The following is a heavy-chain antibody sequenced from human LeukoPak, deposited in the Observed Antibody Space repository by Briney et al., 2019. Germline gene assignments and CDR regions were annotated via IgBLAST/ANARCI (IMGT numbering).Heavy chain of an antibody. CDR1: GGTFSSYA. CDR3: ARTYYDILTGYSILTYFDY. J-gene: IGHJ4*02. D-gene: IGHD3-9*01. Sequence: GASVKVSCKASGGTFSSYAISWVRRAPGQGLEWMGGIIPIFGTANYAQKFQGRVTITADESTSTAYMELSSLRSEDTAVYYCARTYYDILTGYSILTYFDYWGQGTLVTVSS. CDR2: IIPIFGTA. V-gene: IGHV1-69*13.